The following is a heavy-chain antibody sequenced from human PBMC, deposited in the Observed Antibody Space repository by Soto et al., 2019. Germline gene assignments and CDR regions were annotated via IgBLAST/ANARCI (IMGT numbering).Heavy chain of an antibody. V-gene: IGHV5-51*01. Sequence: GESLKISCKGSGYSFTSYWVGWVRQMPGKGLEWMGIIYPGDSDTRYSPSFQGQVTISAGKSISTAYLEWSSLKASDTAMYYCARQPGXTGNYYYYGMDVWGQGTTVTVSS. CDR2: IYPGDSDT. CDR1: GYSFTSYW. J-gene: IGHJ6*02. D-gene: IGHD4-4*01. CDR3: ARQPGXTGNYYYYGMDV.